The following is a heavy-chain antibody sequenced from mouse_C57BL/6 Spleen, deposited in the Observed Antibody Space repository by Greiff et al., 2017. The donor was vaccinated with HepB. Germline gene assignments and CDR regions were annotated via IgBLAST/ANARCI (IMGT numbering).Heavy chain of an antibody. V-gene: IGHV14-3*01. J-gene: IGHJ4*01. CDR1: GFNIKNTY. CDR2: IDPANGNT. D-gene: IGHD1-1*01. Sequence: EVKLQESVAELVRPGASVKLSCTASGFNIKNTYMHWVKQRPEQGLEWIGRIDPANGNTKYAPKFQGKATITADTSSNTAYLQLSSLTSEDTAIYYCAPFITTVVPYAMDYWGQGTSVTVSS. CDR3: APFITTVVPYAMDY.